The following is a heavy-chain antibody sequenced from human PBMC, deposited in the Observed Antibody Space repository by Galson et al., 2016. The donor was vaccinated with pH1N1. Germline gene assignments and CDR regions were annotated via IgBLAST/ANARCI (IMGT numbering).Heavy chain of an antibody. CDR3: ASLVRGSYPDPLYYFDF. V-gene: IGHV4-39*01. D-gene: IGHD1-26*01. Sequence: TLSLTCTVSGGSLSSRNFYGGWIRQPPGKGLEWIGNIHYSGFTHYNSSLQSRVTISVDTSENQFSLRLSSVTAADTAVYYCASLVRGSYPDPLYYFDFWGLGTLVTVSS. CDR2: IHYSGFT. CDR1: GGSLSSRNFY. J-gene: IGHJ4*02.